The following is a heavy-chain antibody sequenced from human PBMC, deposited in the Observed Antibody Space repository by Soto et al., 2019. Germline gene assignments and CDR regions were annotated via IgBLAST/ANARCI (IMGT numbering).Heavy chain of an antibody. V-gene: IGHV3-23*01. D-gene: IGHD6-6*01. Sequence: EVQLLESGGGLVQPGGSLRLSCAASGFTFSSYAMSWVRQAPGKGLEWVSAISGSGGSTYYADSVKGRFTISRDNSKNTLYLQMNSLGAEDTAVYYCAKVPGSEQLVLNWFDPWGQGTLVTVSS. CDR1: GFTFSSYA. J-gene: IGHJ5*02. CDR3: AKVPGSEQLVLNWFDP. CDR2: ISGSGGST.